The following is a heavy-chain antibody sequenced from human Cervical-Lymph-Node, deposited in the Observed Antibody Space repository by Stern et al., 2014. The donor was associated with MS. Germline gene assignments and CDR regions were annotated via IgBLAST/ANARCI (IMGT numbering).Heavy chain of an antibody. V-gene: IGHV4-34*01. CDR2: ISHIGEA. J-gene: IGHJ5*02. CDR3: ARTWIAVRNTKWFDP. CDR1: GGSFDAFY. D-gene: IGHD6-6*01. Sequence: QVQLQQWGAGLLKPSETLSLTCGVNGGSFDAFYWTWIRQPPVRGLERLGEISHIGEAKYSPSLKCRVTRSVDSSKNHFTLKMVSVTAADTAVYYCARTWIAVRNTKWFDPWGQGTLVTVSS.